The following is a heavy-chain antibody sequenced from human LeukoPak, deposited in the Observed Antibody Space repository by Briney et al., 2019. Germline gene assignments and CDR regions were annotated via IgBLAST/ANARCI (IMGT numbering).Heavy chain of an antibody. V-gene: IGHV1-69*13. J-gene: IGHJ6*02. CDR1: GGTFSSYA. CDR2: IIPIFGTA. D-gene: IGHD1-1*01. Sequence: SVTVSCKASGGTFSSYAISWVRQAPGQGLEWMGGIIPIFGTANYAQKFQGRVTITADESTSTAYMELSSLRSEDTAVYYCASTTVTELVEYYGMDVWGQGTTVTVSS. CDR3: ASTTVTELVEYYGMDV.